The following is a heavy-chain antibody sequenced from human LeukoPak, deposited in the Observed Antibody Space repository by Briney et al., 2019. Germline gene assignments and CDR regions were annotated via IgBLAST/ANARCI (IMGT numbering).Heavy chain of an antibody. V-gene: IGHV3-23*01. Sequence: PGGSLRLSCAASGITFSSYAMSWVRQAPGKGLEWVSVISVSGSSTYYADSVKGRFTISRDNSKNTLYLQMNSLRAEDTAVYYCAKAPGSGWYEDYFDYWGQGTLVTVSS. J-gene: IGHJ4*02. CDR1: GITFSSYA. CDR2: ISVSGSST. D-gene: IGHD6-19*01. CDR3: AKAPGSGWYEDYFDY.